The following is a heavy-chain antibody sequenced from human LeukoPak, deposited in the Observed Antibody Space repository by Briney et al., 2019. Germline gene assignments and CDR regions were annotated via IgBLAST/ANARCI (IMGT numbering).Heavy chain of an antibody. CDR3: ARDHGVVAAYPDYYYMDV. CDR2: INPNSGGT. CDR1: GYTFTGYY. V-gene: IGHV1-2*06. J-gene: IGHJ6*03. D-gene: IGHD2-15*01. Sequence: ASVKVCCKASGYTFTGYYMHWVRQAPGQGLEWMGRINPNSGGTNYAQKFQGRVTMTRDTSISTAYMELSRLRSDDTAVYYCARDHGVVAAYPDYYYMDVWGKGTTVTVSS.